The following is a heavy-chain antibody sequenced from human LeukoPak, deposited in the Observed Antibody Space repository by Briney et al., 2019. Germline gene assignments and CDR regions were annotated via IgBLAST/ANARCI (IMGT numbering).Heavy chain of an antibody. CDR2: MSPNSGDT. Sequence: ASVRVSCTASGYTFTSYDFNWVRQATGQRPEWMGWMSPNSGDTGYAQKFQDRVTMTRNTSISTAYMELSSLRSDDTAVYYCARGPPNWGYDYWGPGTLVTVSS. CDR1: GYTFTSYD. D-gene: IGHD7-27*01. CDR3: ARGPPNWGYDY. V-gene: IGHV1-8*01. J-gene: IGHJ4*02.